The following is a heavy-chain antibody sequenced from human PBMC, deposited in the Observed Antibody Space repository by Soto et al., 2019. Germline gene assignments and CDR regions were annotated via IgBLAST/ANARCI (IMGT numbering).Heavy chain of an antibody. D-gene: IGHD3-16*01. Sequence: XTLSLPCTVSGGSISSSSYYWGWIRQPPGKGLEWIGSIYYSGSTYYNTSLNSRVTISVDTSKNQFSLKLSSVTAADTAVYYCARLTIRGSRRELGWYYGMDVWGQGTTVTVSS. J-gene: IGHJ6*02. CDR1: GGSISSSSYY. V-gene: IGHV4-39*01. CDR3: ARLTIRGSRRELGWYYGMDV. CDR2: IYYSGST.